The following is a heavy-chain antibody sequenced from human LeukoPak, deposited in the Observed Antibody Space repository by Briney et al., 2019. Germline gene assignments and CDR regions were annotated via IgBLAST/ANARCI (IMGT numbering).Heavy chain of an antibody. V-gene: IGHV3-23*01. CDR1: GFTFSSYA. D-gene: IGHD5-18*01. CDR3: AKAMVIRVFDY. J-gene: IGHJ4*02. CDR2: ISGSGGST. Sequence: PGGSLRLSCAASGFTFSSYAMSWVRRAPGKGLEWVSAISGSGGSTYYADSVKGRFTISRDNSKNTVVLQMNSLRAEDTAVYYCAKAMVIRVFDYWGQGTLVTVSS.